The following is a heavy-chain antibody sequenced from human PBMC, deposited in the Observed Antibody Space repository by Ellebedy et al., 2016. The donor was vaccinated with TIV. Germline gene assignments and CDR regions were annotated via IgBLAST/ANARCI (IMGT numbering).Heavy chain of an antibody. D-gene: IGHD6-13*01. CDR2: IPDDGSRQ. Sequence: PGGSLRLSCPASGFTFSSYTMHWVRQAPGKGLEWVASIPDDGSRQYYTDSVKGRFTISRDNSKNTLYLQMNSLRADDTDLYYCASLGYSSSWSSKPPSYYWGQGTLVTVSS. V-gene: IGHV3-30-3*01. CDR3: ASLGYSSSWSSKPPSYY. CDR1: GFTFSSYT. J-gene: IGHJ4*02.